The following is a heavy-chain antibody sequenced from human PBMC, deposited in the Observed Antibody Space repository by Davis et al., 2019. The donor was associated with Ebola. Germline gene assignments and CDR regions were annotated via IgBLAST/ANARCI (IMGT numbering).Heavy chain of an antibody. CDR2: INRSGST. V-gene: IGHV4-34*01. CDR1: GGSFSGYY. CDR3: ARGSAAGVYFDY. D-gene: IGHD6-13*01. Sequence: MPSETLSLTCAVYGGSFSGYYWSWIRQPPGKGLEWIGEINRSGSTNYNPSLKSRVTISVDTSKNQFSLKLSSVTAADTAVYYCARGSAAGVYFDYWGQGTLVTVSS. J-gene: IGHJ4*02.